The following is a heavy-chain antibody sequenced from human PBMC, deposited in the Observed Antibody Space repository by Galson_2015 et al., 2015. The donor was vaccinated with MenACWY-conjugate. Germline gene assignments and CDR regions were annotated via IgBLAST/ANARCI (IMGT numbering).Heavy chain of an antibody. D-gene: IGHD1-1*01. V-gene: IGHV1-46*01. Sequence: SVKVSCKASGYSFSDYYINWVRQAPGQGLEWMGIINPRGGSATYAQKFQGRVTMTRDTSTSTVYMELTSLRSEDTAVYYCARREVRRGYYDYYGMDVWGQGTTVTVSS. CDR2: INPRGGSA. J-gene: IGHJ6*02. CDR3: ARREVRRGYYDYYGMDV. CDR1: GYSFSDYY.